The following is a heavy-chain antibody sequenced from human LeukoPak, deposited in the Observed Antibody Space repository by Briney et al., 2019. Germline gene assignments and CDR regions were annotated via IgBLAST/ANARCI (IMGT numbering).Heavy chain of an antibody. CDR2: IYYSGST. CDR3: ARVEEGYGSGRRENYYYYYMDV. J-gene: IGHJ6*03. Sequence: SETLSLTCTVSGGSISSYYWSWIRQPPGKGLEWIGYIYYSGSTNYKSSLKSRVTISVDTSKNQFSLKLRSVSAADTAVYYCARVEEGYGSGRRENYYYYYMDVWGKGTTVTISS. D-gene: IGHD3-10*01. CDR1: GGSISSYY. V-gene: IGHV4-59*01.